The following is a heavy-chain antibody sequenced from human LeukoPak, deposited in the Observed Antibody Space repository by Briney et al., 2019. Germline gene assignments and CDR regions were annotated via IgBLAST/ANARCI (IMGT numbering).Heavy chain of an antibody. CDR3: ARRSQAGGTGIGY. CDR1: GYTVTSYD. J-gene: IGHJ4*02. CDR2: MNPNSGNT. V-gene: IGHV1-8*01. Sequence: GASVKVSCKASGYTVTSYDINWVRQATGQGLEWMGWMNPNSGNTGSAQKFQGRLTMTRNTSISTAYMELSSLRSEDTAVYYCARRSQAGGTGIGYWGQGTLVTVSS. D-gene: IGHD6-19*01.